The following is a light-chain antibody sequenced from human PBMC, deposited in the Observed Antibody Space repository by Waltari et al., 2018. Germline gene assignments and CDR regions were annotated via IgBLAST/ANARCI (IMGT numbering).Light chain of an antibody. J-gene: IGKJ1*01. V-gene: IGKV2D-29*02. CDR1: QSLLQSDGKTF. CDR2: EIF. CDR3: MQTLQPWT. Sequence: DVVMTQSPLSLSVPPGQPASMSSKSRQSLLQSDGKTFIYWYLQRPGQSPQLLIYEIFNRFSGVPERFSGSGSGTDFTLNISRVAADDVGTYYCMQTLQPWTIGQGTKVEIK.